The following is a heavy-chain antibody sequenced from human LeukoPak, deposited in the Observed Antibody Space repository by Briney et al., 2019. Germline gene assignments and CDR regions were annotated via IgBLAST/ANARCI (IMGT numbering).Heavy chain of an antibody. CDR3: ARELDYYYGMDV. J-gene: IGHJ6*02. V-gene: IGHV3-74*01. Sequence: GGTLRLSCAASGFTLSSYWMHWVRQAPGKGLVYVSRINSDGRSTSYADSVKGRFTISRDNAKNTLYLQMNSLRAEDTAVYYCARELDYYYGMDVWGQGTTVTVSS. CDR2: INSDGRST. CDR1: GFTLSSYW.